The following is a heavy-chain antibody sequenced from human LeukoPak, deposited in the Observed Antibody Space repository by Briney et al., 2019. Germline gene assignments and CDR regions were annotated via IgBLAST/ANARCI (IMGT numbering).Heavy chain of an antibody. CDR3: ARDYSSGSYPRIYFDY. V-gene: IGHV3-23*01. J-gene: IGHJ4*02. CDR1: GFTFSTFA. Sequence: GGSLRLSCAASGFTFSTFAMIWVRQPPGKGLEWISSIFPSGGEIHYADSVRGRFTISRDNSKSTLSLQMNSLRAEDTAVYYCARDYSSGSYPRIYFDYWGQGTLVTVSS. D-gene: IGHD3-10*01. CDR2: IFPSGGEI.